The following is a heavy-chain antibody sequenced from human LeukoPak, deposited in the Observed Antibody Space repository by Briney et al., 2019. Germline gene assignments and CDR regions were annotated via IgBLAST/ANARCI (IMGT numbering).Heavy chain of an antibody. J-gene: IGHJ3*02. V-gene: IGHV3-11*04. CDR2: ISSSGSTI. CDR3: ARDLNIEVVPDVSNYDAFDI. CDR1: GFTFSDYY. D-gene: IGHD2-2*01. Sequence: GGSLRLSCAASGFTFSDYYMSWIRQAPGKGLEWVSYISSSGSTIYYADSVKGRFTISRDNAKNSLYLQMNSLRAEDTAVYYCARDLNIEVVPDVSNYDAFDIWGQGTMVTVSS.